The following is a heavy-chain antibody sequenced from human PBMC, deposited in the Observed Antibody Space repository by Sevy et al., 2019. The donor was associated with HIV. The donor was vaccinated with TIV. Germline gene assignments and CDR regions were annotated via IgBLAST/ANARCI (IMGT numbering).Heavy chain of an antibody. J-gene: IGHJ3*02. D-gene: IGHD1-1*01. CDR3: ARVDSRGLEDGFDI. Sequence: GGSLRLSCAASGFTFSSYSMNWVRQAPGKGLEWVSSISSSSSYIYYADSVKGGFTISRDNAKNSLYLQMNSLRAEDTAVYYCARVDSRGLEDGFDIWGQGTMVTVSS. V-gene: IGHV3-21*01. CDR1: GFTFSSYS. CDR2: ISSSSSYI.